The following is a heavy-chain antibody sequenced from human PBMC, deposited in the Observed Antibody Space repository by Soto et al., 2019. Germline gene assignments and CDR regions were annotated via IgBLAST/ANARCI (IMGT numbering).Heavy chain of an antibody. V-gene: IGHV1-2*04. CDR2: INPNSGGT. J-gene: IGHJ5*02. CDR3: ARARTRITIFGVALHWFDP. CDR1: GYTFTGYY. D-gene: IGHD3-3*01. Sequence: ASVKVSCKASGYTFTGYYMHWVRQAPGQGLEWMGWINPNSGGTNYAQKFQGWVTMTRDTSISTAYMELSRLRSDDTAVYYCARARTRITIFGVALHWFDPWGQGTLVTVSS.